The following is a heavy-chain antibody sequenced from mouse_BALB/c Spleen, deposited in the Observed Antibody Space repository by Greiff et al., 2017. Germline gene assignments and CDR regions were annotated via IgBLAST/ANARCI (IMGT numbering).Heavy chain of an antibody. V-gene: IGHV1-5*01. D-gene: IGHD1-1*02. CDR1: GYSFTSYW. Sequence: EVQGVESGTVLARPGASVKMSCKASGYSFTSYWMHWVKQRPGQGLEWIGAIYPGNSDTSYNQKFKGKAKLTAVTSASTAYMELSSLTNEDSAVYYCTRSYYLDAMDYWGQGTSVTVSS. CDR3: TRSYYLDAMDY. CDR2: IYPGNSDT. J-gene: IGHJ4*01.